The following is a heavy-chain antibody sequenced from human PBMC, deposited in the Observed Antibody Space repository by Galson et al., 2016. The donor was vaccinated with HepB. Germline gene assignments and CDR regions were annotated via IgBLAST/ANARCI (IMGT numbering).Heavy chain of an antibody. CDR3: AREDPNVAVAALDY. CDR2: IWSAGSRE. CDR1: GIPFSISG. Sequence: SLRLSCAASGIPFSISGMHWVRQAPGKGLEWVAMIWSAGSREYYADSVKGRFTISRDNSKNTLYLQMNSLRAEDTAVYYCAREDPNVAVAALDYWGQGTLVTVSS. V-gene: IGHV3-33*01. J-gene: IGHJ4*02. D-gene: IGHD6-19*01.